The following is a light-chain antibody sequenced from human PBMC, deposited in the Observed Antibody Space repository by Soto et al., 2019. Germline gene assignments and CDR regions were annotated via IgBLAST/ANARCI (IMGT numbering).Light chain of an antibody. Sequence: VRTRSPANLYVSPGEGATLSCRASQGIGDTLAWYQHKPGQTPRLLIYDTSTRATGVPTRFSGSRSGAEFTLTINSLQSEDFAVYYCQPYNNWPLTFGGGTKVDIK. V-gene: IGKV3-15*01. J-gene: IGKJ4*01. CDR2: DTS. CDR1: QGIGDT. CDR3: QPYNNWPLT.